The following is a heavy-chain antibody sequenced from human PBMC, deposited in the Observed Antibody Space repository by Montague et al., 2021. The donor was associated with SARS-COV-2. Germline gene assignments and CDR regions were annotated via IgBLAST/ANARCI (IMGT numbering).Heavy chain of an antibody. J-gene: IGHJ4*02. CDR2: ISDTGSTI. V-gene: IGHV3-11*01. Sequence: SLRLSCAASGFTFSDYYMNWIRQAPGKGLEWISYISDTGSTIYYADSVKGRFAVSRDNTKNSLYLQMNCLRAEDTAVYYCAKALMTYGGNSPVDQWGQGTLVTVSS. CDR3: AKALMTYGGNSPVDQ. D-gene: IGHD4-23*01. CDR1: GFTFSDYY.